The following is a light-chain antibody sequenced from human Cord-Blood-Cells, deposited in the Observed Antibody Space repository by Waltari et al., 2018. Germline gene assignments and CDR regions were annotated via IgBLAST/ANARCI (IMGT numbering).Light chain of an antibody. CDR3: SSYAGSNNFVV. Sequence: HSALTQPLSASGSPGQSVTLSCTRTSSDVGGYNYVSWYQQHPGKAPKLMIYEVSKRPSGVPDRFSGSKSGNTASLTVSGLQAEDEADYYCSSYAGSNNFVVFGGGTKLTVL. CDR2: EVS. J-gene: IGLJ2*01. CDR1: SSDVGGYNY. V-gene: IGLV2-8*01.